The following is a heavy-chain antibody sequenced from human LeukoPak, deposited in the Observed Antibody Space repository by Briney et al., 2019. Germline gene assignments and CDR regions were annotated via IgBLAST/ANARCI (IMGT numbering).Heavy chain of an antibody. D-gene: IGHD2-15*01. CDR2: IKSDASGI. V-gene: IGHV3-74*01. Sequence: PGGSLRLSCAASGVSFSDYRMHCLRQAPGKGLEWVSRIKSDASGILYADSVRGRFIISRDNARNTLYLQMNSLRAEDTAVYYCTRWIEVDMVPWVRGTQVTVSS. J-gene: IGHJ5*02. CDR1: GVSFSDYR. CDR3: TRWIEVDMVP.